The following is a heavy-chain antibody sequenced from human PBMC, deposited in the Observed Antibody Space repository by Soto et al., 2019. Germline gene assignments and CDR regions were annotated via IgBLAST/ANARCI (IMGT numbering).Heavy chain of an antibody. J-gene: IGHJ4*02. CDR1: GGSISSGGYY. CDR3: ARVRWPPPYYFDY. Sequence: SETLSLTCTVSGGSISSGGYYWSWIRQHPGKGLEWIGYIYYSGSTYYNPSLKSRVTISVDTSKNQFSLKLSSVTAADTAVYYCARVRWPPPYYFDYWGQGTLVTVSS. V-gene: IGHV4-31*03. CDR2: IYYSGST.